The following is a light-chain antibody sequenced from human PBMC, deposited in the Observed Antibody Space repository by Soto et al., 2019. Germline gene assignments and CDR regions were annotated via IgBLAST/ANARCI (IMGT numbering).Light chain of an antibody. J-gene: IGLJ1*01. CDR3: CSYAGSYSYV. V-gene: IGLV2-11*01. CDR1: SSDVGGYNY. CDR2: DVS. Sequence: QSALTQPRSVSGSPGQSVTISCTGTSSDVGGYNYVSWYQEQPGKAPKLMIYDVSKRPSGVPDRFSGSKSGNTASLTISGFQAEDEADYYCCSYAGSYSYVLGTGTKVTV.